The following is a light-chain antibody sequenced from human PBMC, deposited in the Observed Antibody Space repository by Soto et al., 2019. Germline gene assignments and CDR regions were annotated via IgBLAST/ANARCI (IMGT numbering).Light chain of an antibody. J-gene: IGKJ1*01. CDR2: DAS. Sequence: DIQMTQSPSTLSASVGDRVTITSRASQSIGSWLAWYQQPRGKAPKIXIYDASTLQSGVRSRFSGGGAGTECTLTISSLQPEDVATDYCQQYNSFSQTFGQGTKVDIK. CDR1: QSIGSW. V-gene: IGKV1-5*01. CDR3: QQYNSFSQT.